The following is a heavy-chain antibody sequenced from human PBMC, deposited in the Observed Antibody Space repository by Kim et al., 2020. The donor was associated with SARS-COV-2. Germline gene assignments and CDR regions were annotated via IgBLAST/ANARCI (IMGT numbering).Heavy chain of an antibody. CDR1: GTSLSSYY. CDR2: IYYSGST. D-gene: IGHD3-16*02. CDR3: ARTPARSSWFDP. Sequence: SETLSLTCTVSGTSLSSYYWSWIRQTPGKGLEYIGSIYYSGSTNYSPSLKSRVTMSVDTSKNQFSLKLSSVTAADTAVYYCARTPARSSWFDPWGQGTLVTVSS. V-gene: IGHV4-59*08. J-gene: IGHJ5*02.